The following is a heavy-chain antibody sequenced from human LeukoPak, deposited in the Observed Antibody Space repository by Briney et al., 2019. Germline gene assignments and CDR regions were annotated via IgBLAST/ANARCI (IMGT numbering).Heavy chain of an antibody. CDR3: ARSDRGPEY. D-gene: IGHD6-25*01. J-gene: IGHJ4*02. Sequence: GGSLRLSCAASGFTFSTYWMSWVRQAPGRGPEWVAIINIDGSEKHCVDSVKGRFTISRDNAKNSLYLQMNSLRAEDTAMYYCARSDRGPEYWGQGTLVTVSS. CDR1: GFTFSTYW. CDR2: INIDGSEK. V-gene: IGHV3-7*01.